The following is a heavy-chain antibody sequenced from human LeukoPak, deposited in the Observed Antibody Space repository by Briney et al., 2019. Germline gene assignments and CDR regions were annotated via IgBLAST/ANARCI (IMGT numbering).Heavy chain of an antibody. CDR1: GGSISTYY. CDR2: IYYSGST. D-gene: IGHD5-12*01. Sequence: SETLSLTCTVSGGSISTYYWNWIRQPPGKGLEWIGYIYYSGSTNYNPSLKSRVTISLDTSKNQFSLKSSSVTAADTAVYYCARGGQRVATISDYWGQGTLVTVSS. V-gene: IGHV4-59*01. J-gene: IGHJ4*02. CDR3: ARGGQRVATISDY.